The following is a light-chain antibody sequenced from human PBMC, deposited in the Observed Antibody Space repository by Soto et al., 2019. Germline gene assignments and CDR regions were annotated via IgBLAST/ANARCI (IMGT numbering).Light chain of an antibody. CDR1: QSVSSSY. Sequence: EIVLTQSPGTLSLSPGERATLSCRASQSVSSSYLSLYQQKPGQAPRLLMYGASSSATGIPDRFSGSGSGTGFTLTISRLEPEDFAVYYCQQYGSSPWTFGQGTKVEIK. CDR2: GAS. J-gene: IGKJ1*01. CDR3: QQYGSSPWT. V-gene: IGKV3-20*01.